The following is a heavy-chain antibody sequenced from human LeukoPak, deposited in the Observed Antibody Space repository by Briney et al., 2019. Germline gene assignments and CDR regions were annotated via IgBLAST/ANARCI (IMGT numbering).Heavy chain of an antibody. V-gene: IGHV3-7*01. D-gene: IGHD3-10*01. CDR3: ARLSAMVRGPEDIFYFEY. Sequence: GGSLRLSCEASGFSFSTYWMSWVRQAPGKGLEWVANIRQDGSEKYYVDSVKGRFTISRDIAKQSVFLQMNSLRAEDTAIYYCARLSAMVRGPEDIFYFEYWGLGTLVTVSS. J-gene: IGHJ4*02. CDR2: IRQDGSEK. CDR1: GFSFSTYW.